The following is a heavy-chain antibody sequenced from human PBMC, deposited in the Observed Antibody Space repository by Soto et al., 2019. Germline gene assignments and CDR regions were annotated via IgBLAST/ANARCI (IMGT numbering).Heavy chain of an antibody. CDR3: AKGILSATIGPYAMDV. D-gene: IGHD3-16*01. CDR1: GFAFRIYA. Sequence: GGSLRLSCETSGFAFRIYAMHLVLHAPVRGLEWVGVISYDGGNIYYADSVKGRFTISRDNSKNTLYVQVNSLRPEDTAVYYCAKGILSATIGPYAMDVWGQGTTVTVSS. V-gene: IGHV3-30*18. J-gene: IGHJ6*02. CDR2: ISYDGGNI.